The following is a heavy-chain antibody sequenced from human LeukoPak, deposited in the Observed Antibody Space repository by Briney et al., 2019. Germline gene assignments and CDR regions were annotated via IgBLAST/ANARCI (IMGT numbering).Heavy chain of an antibody. CDR3: ARDTHPRYYDYVI. J-gene: IGHJ4*02. D-gene: IGHD3-16*01. CDR2: IYYSGST. Sequence: SETLSLTCTVSGGSISSYYWSWIRQPPGKGLEWIGYIYYSGSTNYNPSLKSRVTISVDTSKNQFSLKLSSVTAADTAVYYCARDTHPRYYDYVIWGQGTLVTVSS. V-gene: IGHV4-59*01. CDR1: GGSISSYY.